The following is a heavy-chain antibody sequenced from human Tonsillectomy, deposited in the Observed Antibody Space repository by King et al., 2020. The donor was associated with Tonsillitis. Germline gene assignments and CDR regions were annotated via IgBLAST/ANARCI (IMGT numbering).Heavy chain of an antibody. CDR3: AKDHTACTSTSCFSGYYGMDV. CDR1: GFTFSNFG. Sequence: VQLVESGGGVVQPGRSLRLSCAASGFTFSNFGMHWVRQAPDKGLEWVAAMSYDGGKKYYTDSVRGRFNISGDNSKNTLYLQMNSLRPEDTAVYYCAKDHTACTSTSCFSGYYGMDVWGQGTTVTVSS. D-gene: IGHD2-2*01. J-gene: IGHJ6*02. CDR2: MSYDGGKK. V-gene: IGHV3-30*18.